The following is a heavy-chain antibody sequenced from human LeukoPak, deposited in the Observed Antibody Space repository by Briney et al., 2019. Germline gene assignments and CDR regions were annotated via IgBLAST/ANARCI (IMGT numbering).Heavy chain of an antibody. J-gene: IGHJ4*02. CDR2: IYNGGDT. V-gene: IGHV3-53*01. CDR1: GFIVSSNY. Sequence: GGSLRLSCAASGFIVSSNYMTWVRQAPGKGLEWVSVIYNGGDTYYANSVKGRFTISRDNSRNTVSLQMNSLRGEDTAVYYCARDRGAAGTGYWGQGTLVTVSS. D-gene: IGHD6-13*01. CDR3: ARDRGAAGTGY.